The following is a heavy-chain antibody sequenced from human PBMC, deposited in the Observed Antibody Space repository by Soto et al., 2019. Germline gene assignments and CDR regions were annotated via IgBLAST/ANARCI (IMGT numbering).Heavy chain of an antibody. CDR3: ARGESSGWYWWFDP. Sequence: PSETLSLTCTVSGGSITSYYWNWIRQPAGKGLEWIGRIYTSGSTNYNPSLKSRVTMSVDASKNQFSLKLSSVTAADTAVYYCARGESSGWYWWFDPWGQGTLVTVS. CDR1: GGSITSYY. CDR2: IYTSGST. D-gene: IGHD6-19*01. V-gene: IGHV4-4*07. J-gene: IGHJ5*02.